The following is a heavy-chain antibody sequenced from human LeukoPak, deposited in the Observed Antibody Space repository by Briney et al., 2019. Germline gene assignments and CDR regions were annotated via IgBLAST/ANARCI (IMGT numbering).Heavy chain of an antibody. V-gene: IGHV3-53*01. CDR1: GFTVSSNY. Sequence: PGGSLRLSCAASGFTVSSNYMSWVRQAPGKGLEWVSIIYSGGSTYYADSVEGRFTISRDNSKNTLYLQMNSLRAEDTAVYYCARGTATTFYWYFDLWGRGTLVTVSS. CDR3: ARGTATTFYWYFDL. CDR2: IYSGGST. D-gene: IGHD4-17*01. J-gene: IGHJ2*01.